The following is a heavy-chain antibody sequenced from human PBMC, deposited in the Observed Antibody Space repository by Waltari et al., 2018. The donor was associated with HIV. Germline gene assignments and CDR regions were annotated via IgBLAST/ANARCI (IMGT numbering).Heavy chain of an antibody. D-gene: IGHD3-22*01. CDR1: GYTFTSYY. CDR3: ARCLRYYYDSSGYSPPDY. J-gene: IGHJ4*02. CDR2: INPSGGST. V-gene: IGHV1-46*01. Sequence: QVQLVQSGAEVKKPGASVKVSCKASGYTFTSYYMHWVRQAPGQGLEWMGIINPSGGSTSYAQKFQGRVTMTRDTSTSTVYMELSSLRSEDTAVYYCARCLRYYYDSSGYSPPDYWGQGTLVTVSS.